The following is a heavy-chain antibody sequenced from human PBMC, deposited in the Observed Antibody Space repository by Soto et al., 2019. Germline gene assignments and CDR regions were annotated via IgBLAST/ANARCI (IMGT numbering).Heavy chain of an antibody. J-gene: IGHJ4*02. V-gene: IGHV3-7*01. D-gene: IGHD5-18*01. CDR3: ARDFYGGYTYGPGDY. CDR1: GFMFSAYW. CDR2: IHGDGGKI. Sequence: GGLRLSCAASGFMFSAYWMSWVRQAPGKGLEWVANIHGDGGKIYYVDSVKGRFTISRDNAKRSLYLQMNSLRAEDTAVYYCARDFYGGYTYGPGDYWGQGALVTVSS.